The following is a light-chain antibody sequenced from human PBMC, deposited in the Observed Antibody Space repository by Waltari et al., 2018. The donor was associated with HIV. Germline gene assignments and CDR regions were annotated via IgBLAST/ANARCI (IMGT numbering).Light chain of an antibody. Sequence: QSALTQPASVSGSPGQSITISCTGTSSDVGSYNYFSWYQQHSGKALKLLIFDVSNRPSGVSNRFSGSKSGDTASLTISGLQTEDEAYYYCSSYTRTSTLVAFGGGTKVTVL. J-gene: IGLJ2*01. V-gene: IGLV2-14*03. CDR3: SSYTRTSTLVA. CDR2: DVS. CDR1: SSDVGSYNY.